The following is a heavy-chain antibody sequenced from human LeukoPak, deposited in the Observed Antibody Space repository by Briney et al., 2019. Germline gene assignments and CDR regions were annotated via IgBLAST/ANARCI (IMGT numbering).Heavy chain of an antibody. CDR1: GGSISPNY. CDR3: ARLPDYDSSGYPDTFDI. CDR2: IYYTWRT. Sequence: SETLSLTCSVSGGSISPNYWTWIRQPPGKGLGLIGFIYYTWRTNYNPSLKSRLTISIDTSKSQFSLKMSSLTAADTAVYYCARLPDYDSSGYPDTFDIWGQGTMVTVSS. D-gene: IGHD3-22*01. V-gene: IGHV4-59*01. J-gene: IGHJ3*02.